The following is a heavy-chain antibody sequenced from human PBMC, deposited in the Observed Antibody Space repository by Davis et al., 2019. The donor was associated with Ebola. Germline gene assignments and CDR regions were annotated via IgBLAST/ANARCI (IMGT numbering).Heavy chain of an antibody. CDR3: AREGYSSGIAPAFDM. D-gene: IGHD5-18*01. Sequence: SLKISCAASGISLTTSIMHWVRQAPGKGLEWVVGISFDGSKYYVDSVKGRFTTSMDNFRNTLYLQMDSLRDEDTALYYCAREGYSSGIAPAFDMWGQGTMVTVSS. CDR2: ISFDGSK. J-gene: IGHJ3*02. CDR1: GISLTTSI. V-gene: IGHV3-30-3*01.